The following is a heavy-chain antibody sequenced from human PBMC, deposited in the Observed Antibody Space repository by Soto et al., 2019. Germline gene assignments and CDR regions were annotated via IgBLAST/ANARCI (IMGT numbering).Heavy chain of an antibody. D-gene: IGHD2-15*01. CDR3: AREVGLKVVAAKQSYYYYMDV. CDR1: GGSFSGYY. J-gene: IGHJ6*03. V-gene: IGHV4-34*01. Sequence: QVQLQQWGAGLLKPSETLSLTCAVYGGSFSGYYWSWIRQPPGKGLEWIGEINHSGSTNYNPSLKSRVTISVDTSQYQFSLKLSSVTAADTAVYYCAREVGLKVVAAKQSYYYYMDVWGKGTTVTVSS. CDR2: INHSGST.